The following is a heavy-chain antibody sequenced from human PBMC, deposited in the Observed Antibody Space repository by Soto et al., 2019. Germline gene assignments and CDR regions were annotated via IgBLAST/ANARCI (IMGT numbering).Heavy chain of an antibody. CDR2: TYYRSKWYN. V-gene: IGHV6-1*01. CDR1: GDSVSSNSAA. Sequence: SQTLSLTCAISGDSVSSNSAAWNWIRQSPSRGLEWLGRTYYRSKWYNDYAVSVKSRITINPDTSKNQFSLQLNSVTPEDTAVYYCQREGGKSYGKTGLDPWGKGTRVTVPS. J-gene: IGHJ5*02. CDR3: QREGGKSYGKTGLDP. D-gene: IGHD5-18*01.